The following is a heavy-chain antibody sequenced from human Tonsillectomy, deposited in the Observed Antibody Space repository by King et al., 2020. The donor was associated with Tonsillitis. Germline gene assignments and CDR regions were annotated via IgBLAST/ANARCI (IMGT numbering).Heavy chain of an antibody. D-gene: IGHD3-22*01. CDR3: ARESRPSYYYDSSGSPFDY. V-gene: IGHV3-21*01. J-gene: IGHJ4*02. CDR2: ISSSSSYI. Sequence: EVQLVESGGGLVKPGGSLRLSCAASGITFSSYSMNWVRQAPGKGLEWVSSISSSSSYIYYVDSVKGRFTNSRDNAKNSLSLQMNSLRAEDTAVYYCARESRPSYYYDSSGSPFDYWGQGTLVTVSS. CDR1: GITFSSYS.